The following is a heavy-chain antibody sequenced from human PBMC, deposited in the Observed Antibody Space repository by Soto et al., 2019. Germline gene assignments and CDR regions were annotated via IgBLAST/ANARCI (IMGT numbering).Heavy chain of an antibody. V-gene: IGHV3-23*01. CDR1: GFTFSSYA. CDR3: AKRPLLSSFLFDY. CDR2: ISGSGGST. J-gene: IGHJ4*02. D-gene: IGHD2-2*01. Sequence: GGSLRLSCAASGFTFSSYAMSWFRQAPGKGLEWVSAISGSGGSTYYADSVKGRFTISRDNSKNTLYLQMNSLRAEDTAVYYCAKRPLLSSFLFDYWGQGTLVTVSS.